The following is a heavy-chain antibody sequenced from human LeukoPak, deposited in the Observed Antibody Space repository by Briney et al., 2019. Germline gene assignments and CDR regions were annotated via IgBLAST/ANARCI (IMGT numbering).Heavy chain of an antibody. D-gene: IGHD2-21*01. CDR3: GLGDYARFDS. CDR1: NGSISSSSYY. J-gene: IGHJ4*02. V-gene: IGHV4-39*01. Sequence: TTSETLSLTCTVSNGSISSSSYYWGWIRQPPGKGLEWIGSLYYSGSAYDSPSLKSRVTISVDTSKNQFSLKLTSVTAADTALYYCGLGDYARFDSWGQGALVTVSS. CDR2: LYYSGSA.